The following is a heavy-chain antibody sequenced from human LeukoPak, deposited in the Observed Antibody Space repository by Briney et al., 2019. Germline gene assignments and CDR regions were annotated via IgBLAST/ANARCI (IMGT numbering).Heavy chain of an antibody. V-gene: IGHV4-59*08. Sequence: SKTLSLTCSVSGDSVTSYYWSWIRQPPGKGLEWIGYVSSDGTTNYTPSLRSRVIMSVDTAKNHISLNLTSLTAADTAIYYCARLDCTGDGCYNHWGRGTLVTV. J-gene: IGHJ4*02. CDR3: ARLDCTGDGCYNH. D-gene: IGHD2-8*02. CDR2: VSSDGTT. CDR1: GDSVTSYY.